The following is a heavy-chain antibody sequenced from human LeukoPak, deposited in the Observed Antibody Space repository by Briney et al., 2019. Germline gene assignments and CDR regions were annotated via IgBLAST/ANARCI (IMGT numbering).Heavy chain of an antibody. CDR2: IYYSGST. J-gene: IGHJ3*02. CDR3: AKHQRGNSDAFDI. Sequence: SETLSLTCTVSGGSISSYYWSWIRQPPGKGLEWIGYIYYSGSTNYNPSLKSRVTISVDTSKNQFSLKLSSVTAADTAVYYCAKHQRGNSDAFDIWGQGTMVTVSS. D-gene: IGHD4-23*01. V-gene: IGHV4-59*01. CDR1: GGSISSYY.